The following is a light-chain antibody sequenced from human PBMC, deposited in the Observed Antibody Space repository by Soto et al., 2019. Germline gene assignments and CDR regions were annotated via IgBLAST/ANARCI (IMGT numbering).Light chain of an antibody. J-gene: IGLJ2*01. CDR2: DVS. Sequence: QSALTQPASVSGSPGQSITISCTGTSSDVGAYNYVSWYQQHPGKAPKLMIYDVSNRPSEVSNRFSGSKSGNTASLTMSGLLAEDEADYYCSAYTTSSTLVFGGGTKLTVL. CDR3: SAYTTSSTLV. CDR1: SSDVGAYNY. V-gene: IGLV2-14*03.